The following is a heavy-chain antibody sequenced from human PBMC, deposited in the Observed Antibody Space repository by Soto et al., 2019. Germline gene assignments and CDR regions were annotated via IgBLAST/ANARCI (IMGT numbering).Heavy chain of an antibody. CDR2: ISGSGGST. J-gene: IGHJ3*02. D-gene: IGHD5-12*01. CDR3: AKYGVATITAAFDI. CDR1: GFKFVSFA. Sequence: VFKRDSCGAAGFKFVSFAMSWILQAPGKGLEWVSAISGSGGSTYYADSVKGRFTISRDNSKNTLYLQMNSLRAEDTAVYYCAKYGVATITAAFDIWGQGTMVTVSS. V-gene: IGHV3-23*01.